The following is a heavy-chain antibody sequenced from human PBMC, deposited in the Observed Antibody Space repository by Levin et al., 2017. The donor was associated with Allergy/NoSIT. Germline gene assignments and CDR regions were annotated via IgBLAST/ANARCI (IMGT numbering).Heavy chain of an antibody. CDR3: ARLEVTGVYYYMDV. Sequence: PSETLSLTCTVSGGSISSSSYYWGWIRQPPGKGLEWIGSIYYSGSTYYNPSLKSRVTISVDTSKNQFSLKLSSVSAADTAVYYGARLEVTGVYYYMDVWGKGTTVTVSS. CDR2: IYYSGST. D-gene: IGHD1-20*01. CDR1: GGSISSSSYY. V-gene: IGHV4-39*01. J-gene: IGHJ6*03.